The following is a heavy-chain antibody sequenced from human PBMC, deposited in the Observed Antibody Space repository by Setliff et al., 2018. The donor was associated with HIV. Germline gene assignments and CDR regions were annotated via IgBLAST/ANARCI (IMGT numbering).Heavy chain of an antibody. CDR3: AREGGQGYSGSGSFYHRNFDL. Sequence: PSETLSLTCAVYGGSFSGYYWSWIRQPPGKGLEWIGEINHSGSTNFNPSLKSRLIISVDTSKSQFSLKLTSVTAADTALYYCAREGGQGYSGSGSFYHRNFDLWGRGTLVTVSS. CDR1: GGSFSGYY. D-gene: IGHD3-10*01. CDR2: INHSGST. V-gene: IGHV4-34*01. J-gene: IGHJ2*01.